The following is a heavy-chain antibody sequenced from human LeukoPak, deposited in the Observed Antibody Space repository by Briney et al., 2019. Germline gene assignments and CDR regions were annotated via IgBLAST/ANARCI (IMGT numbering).Heavy chain of an antibody. Sequence: ASVKVSCKASGYTFTSYYMHWVRQAPGQGLEWMGIINPSGGSTSYAQKFQGRVTMTTDTSTSTAYMELRSLRSDDTAVYYCARDSRVVVVAAILSGLSWFDPWGQGTLVTVSS. CDR1: GYTFTSYY. J-gene: IGHJ5*02. D-gene: IGHD2-15*01. CDR3: ARDSRVVVVAAILSGLSWFDP. V-gene: IGHV1-46*01. CDR2: INPSGGST.